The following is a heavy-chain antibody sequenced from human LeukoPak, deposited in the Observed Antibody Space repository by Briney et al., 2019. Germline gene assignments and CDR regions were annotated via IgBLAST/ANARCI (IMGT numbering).Heavy chain of an antibody. D-gene: IGHD6-19*01. CDR1: GFTFSSYG. CDR3: AKEGKQWLASYYFDY. Sequence: GGSLRLSCAASGFTFSSYGMHWARQAPGKGLEWVAFIRYDGSNKYYADSVKGRFTISRDNSKNTLYLQMNSLRAEDTAVYYCAKEGKQWLASYYFDYWGQGTLVTVSS. V-gene: IGHV3-30*02. CDR2: IRYDGSNK. J-gene: IGHJ4*02.